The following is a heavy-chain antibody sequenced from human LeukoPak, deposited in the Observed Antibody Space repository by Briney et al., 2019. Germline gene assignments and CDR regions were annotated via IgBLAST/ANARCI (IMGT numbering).Heavy chain of an antibody. CDR2: TYYRSKWYN. V-gene: IGHV6-1*01. D-gene: IGHD2-2*01. Sequence: SRTLSLTCAISGDSVSSNSAAWNWIRQSPSRGLEWLGRTYYRSKWYNDYAVSVKSRITINPDTSKNQFSLQLNSVTPEDTAVYYCARADFIADCSSTSCYKYPFDIWGQGTVVTVSS. CDR1: GDSVSSNSAA. CDR3: ARADFIADCSSTSCYKYPFDI. J-gene: IGHJ3*02.